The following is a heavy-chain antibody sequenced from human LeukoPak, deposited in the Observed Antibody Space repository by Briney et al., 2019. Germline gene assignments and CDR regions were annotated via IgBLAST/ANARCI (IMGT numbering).Heavy chain of an antibody. CDR3: ARVLTITFGGVNPLGLYYYYYGMDV. CDR2: INHSGST. J-gene: IGHJ6*02. Sequence: PSETLSLTCTVSGTSISGYYWSWIRQPPGKGLEWIGEINHSGSTNYNPSLKSRVTISVDTSKNQFSLKLSSVTAADTAVYYCARVLTITFGGVNPLGLYYYYYGMDVWGQGTTVTVSS. D-gene: IGHD3-16*01. CDR1: GTSISGYY. V-gene: IGHV4-34*01.